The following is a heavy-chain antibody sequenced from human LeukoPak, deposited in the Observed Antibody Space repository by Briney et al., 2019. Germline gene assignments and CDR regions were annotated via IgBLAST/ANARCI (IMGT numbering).Heavy chain of an antibody. CDR3: AREGGDCGGDCYPPFDP. CDR2: INPNSGGT. D-gene: IGHD2-21*02. V-gene: IGHV1-2*02. CDR1: GYTFTSYG. J-gene: IGHJ5*02. Sequence: ASVKVSCKASGYTFTSYGISWVRQAPGQGLEWMGWINPNSGGTNYAQKFQGRVTMTRDTSISTAYMELSRLRSDDTAVYYCAREGGDCGGDCYPPFDPWGQGTLVTVSS.